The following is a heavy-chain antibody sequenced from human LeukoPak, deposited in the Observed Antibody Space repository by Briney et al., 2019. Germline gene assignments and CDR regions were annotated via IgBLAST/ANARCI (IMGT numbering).Heavy chain of an antibody. CDR3: AKPYPTLTTSAVLDN. Sequence: GRSLTLSCAASGFTFSNYAIHWVRQAPGRGLEWVAAISYDGNSQHYGAPVEGRFTISRDNSKNTVYLQINTLRTDDAAIYYCAKPYPTLTTSAVLDNWGQGTLVTVSS. J-gene: IGHJ4*02. CDR2: ISYDGNSQ. D-gene: IGHD1-1*01. CDR1: GFTFSNYA. V-gene: IGHV3-30*18.